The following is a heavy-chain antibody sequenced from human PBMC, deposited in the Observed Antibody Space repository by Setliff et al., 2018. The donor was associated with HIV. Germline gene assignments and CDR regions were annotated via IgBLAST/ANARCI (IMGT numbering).Heavy chain of an antibody. CDR3: ARFGVAYGIDV. J-gene: IGHJ6*02. CDR2: IKPDGSER. CDR1: GFSFSDYW. V-gene: IGHV3-7*01. D-gene: IGHD3-10*01. Sequence: GSLRLSCAASGFSFSDYWMSWVRQTPGKGLEWVATIKPDGSERSYVDSVKGRFTISRDNAENSLYLQMNSLRVEITAVYYCARFGVAYGIDVWGQGTTVTVSS.